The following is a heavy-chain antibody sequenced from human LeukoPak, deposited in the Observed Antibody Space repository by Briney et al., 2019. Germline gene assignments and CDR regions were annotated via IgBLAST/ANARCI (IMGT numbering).Heavy chain of an antibody. CDR3: ATHKTSGSWGY. D-gene: IGHD1-26*01. CDR2: IKSKYDGGTT. J-gene: IGHJ4*02. V-gene: IGHV3-15*01. Sequence: GGSLRLSCAASGFTLSSYAMSWVRQAPGKGLEWVGRIKSKYDGGTTDYAAPVKGRFTISRDDSKNTVYLQMNSLKTEDTAVYYCATHKTSGSWGYWGQGTLVTVSS. CDR1: GFTLSSYA.